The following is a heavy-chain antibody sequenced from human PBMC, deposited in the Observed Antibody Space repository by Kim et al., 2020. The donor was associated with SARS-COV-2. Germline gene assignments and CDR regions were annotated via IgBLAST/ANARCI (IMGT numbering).Heavy chain of an antibody. Sequence: GGSLRLSCTASGFTFSSNSMNWVRQAPGKGLEWVSCIRSSSGNIHYADSVKGRFTISRDNAKNSLYLQLNSLRAEDTAVYYCVRDPYYFDTGGRDYWGQGTLVTVSS. D-gene: IGHD3-22*01. CDR2: IRSSSGNI. J-gene: IGHJ4*02. V-gene: IGHV3-21*01. CDR3: VRDPYYFDTGGRDY. CDR1: GFTFSSNS.